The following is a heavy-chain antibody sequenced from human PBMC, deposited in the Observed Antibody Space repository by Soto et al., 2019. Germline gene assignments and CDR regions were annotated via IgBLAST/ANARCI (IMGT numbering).Heavy chain of an antibody. J-gene: IGHJ6*03. CDR2: ISSSSSVI. CDR3: ARDLRWGSNWYYYMDV. V-gene: IGHV3-48*01. CDR1: GFILSDCA. D-gene: IGHD7-27*01. Sequence: EVQLVESGGGLVQPGGSLRLSCATSGFILSDCAMNWVRQAPGKGLAWVSYISSSSSVIDYADSVKGRFTVSRDNARNSLYLQMNSLRAEDTAVYYCARDLRWGSNWYYYMDVWGKGTTVTVSS.